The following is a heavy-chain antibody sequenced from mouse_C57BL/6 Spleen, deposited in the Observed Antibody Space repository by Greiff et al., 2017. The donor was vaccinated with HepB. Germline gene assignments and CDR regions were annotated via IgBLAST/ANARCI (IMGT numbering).Heavy chain of an antibody. CDR2: INPSSGYT. V-gene: IGHV1-7*01. J-gene: IGHJ2*01. D-gene: IGHD2-3*01. CDR1: GYTFTSYW. Sequence: QVQLQQSGAELAKPGASVKLSCKASGYTFTSYWMHWVKQRPGQGLEWIGYINPSSGYTKYNQKFKDKATLTADKSSSTAYMQLSSLTYEDSAVYYCARRDMGLLQHFDYWGQGTTLTVSS. CDR3: ARRDMGLLQHFDY.